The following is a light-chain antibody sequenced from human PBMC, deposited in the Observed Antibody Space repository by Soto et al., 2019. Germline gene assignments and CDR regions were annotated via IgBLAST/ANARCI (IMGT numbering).Light chain of an antibody. V-gene: IGLV2-23*01. J-gene: IGLJ2*01. CDR2: EGT. Sequence: QSALTQPASVSGSPGQSITISCTGTHSDVGSYNLVSWYQQHPGKAPKHMIYEGTKRPSGVSDRVSGSKSGNTASLTISGLEAEDEADYYCCSYAGSFSVVFGGGTKLTVL. CDR1: HSDVGSYNL. CDR3: CSYAGSFSVV.